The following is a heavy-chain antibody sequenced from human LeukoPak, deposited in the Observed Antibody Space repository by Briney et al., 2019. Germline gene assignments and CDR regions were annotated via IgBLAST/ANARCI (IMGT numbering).Heavy chain of an antibody. CDR3: ARDPFWGYYGSGSYYPYGMDV. D-gene: IGHD3-10*01. V-gene: IGHV3-30-3*01. CDR2: ISYDGSNK. J-gene: IGHJ6*02. CDR1: GFTFSSYA. Sequence: PGRSLRLSCAASGFTFSSYAMHWVRQAPGKGLEWVAVISYDGSNKYYADSVKGRFTISRDNSKNTLYLQMNSLRAEDTAVYYCARDPFWGYYGSGSYYPYGMDVWGQGTTVTVSS.